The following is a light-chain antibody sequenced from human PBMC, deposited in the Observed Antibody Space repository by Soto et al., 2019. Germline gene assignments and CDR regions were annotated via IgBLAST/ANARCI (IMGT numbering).Light chain of an antibody. J-gene: IGKJ1*01. CDR1: QTISGT. V-gene: IGKV3-15*01. CDR2: GAS. Sequence: EIVMTQSPATLSVSPGGRATLSCRASQTISGTLAWYQQKPGQAPRLLIHGASTRAPGFPARFSGSGSGTDFTLTISSLQSEDFAVYYCQQYDNWPWTFGQGTNVEIK. CDR3: QQYDNWPWT.